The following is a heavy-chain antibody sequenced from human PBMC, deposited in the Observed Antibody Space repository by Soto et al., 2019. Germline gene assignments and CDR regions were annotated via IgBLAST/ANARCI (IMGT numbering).Heavy chain of an antibody. CDR1: GFTFSNFA. V-gene: IGHV3-30*18. Sequence: GGSLRLSCAASGFTFSNFAMHWVRQAPGKGLEWVSVISFDGSNKYYADSVKGRFTISRDNSKNTLYLQMNSLRAEDTAVYYCAKDRGGGYDDYYYFGMDVWGQGTTVTVS. CDR3: AKDRGGGYDDYYYFGMDV. CDR2: ISFDGSNK. D-gene: IGHD5-12*01. J-gene: IGHJ6*02.